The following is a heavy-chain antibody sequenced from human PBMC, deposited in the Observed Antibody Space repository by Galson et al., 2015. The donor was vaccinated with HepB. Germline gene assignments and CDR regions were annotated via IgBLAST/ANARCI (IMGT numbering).Heavy chain of an antibody. Sequence: SLRLSCAASGFTFSSYAMSWVRQAPGKGLEWVSVISGSGGSTYYADSVKGRFTISRDNSKNTLYLQMNSLRAEDTAVYYCAKRGISSSWPLYYFDYWGQGTQVTVSS. J-gene: IGHJ4*02. CDR2: ISGSGGST. CDR3: AKRGISSSWPLYYFDY. CDR1: GFTFSSYA. V-gene: IGHV3-23*01. D-gene: IGHD6-13*01.